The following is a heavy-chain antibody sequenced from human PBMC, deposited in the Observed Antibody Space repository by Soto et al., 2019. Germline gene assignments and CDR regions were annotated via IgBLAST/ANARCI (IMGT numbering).Heavy chain of an antibody. CDR3: ARRSKRLIAARHYYYYYGMDV. CDR1: GYSFTSYW. D-gene: IGHD6-6*01. CDR2: IDPSDSYT. Sequence: PGESLKISCKGSGYSFTSYWISWVRQMPGKGLEWMGRIDPSDSYTNYSPSFQGHVTISADKSISTAYLQWSSLKASDTAVYYCARRSKRLIAARHYYYYYGMDVWGQGTTVTVSS. J-gene: IGHJ6*02. V-gene: IGHV5-10-1*01.